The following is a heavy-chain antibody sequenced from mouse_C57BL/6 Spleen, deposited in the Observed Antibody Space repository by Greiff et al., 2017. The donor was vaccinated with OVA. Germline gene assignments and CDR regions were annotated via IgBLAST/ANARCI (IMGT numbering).Heavy chain of an antibody. J-gene: IGHJ3*01. Sequence: EVKLVESGGGLVKPGGSLKLSCAASGFTFSSYAMSWVRQTPEKTLEWVATISDGGSYTYYPDNVQGRLTISRDNAKNNLYLQMSHLKSEDTAMYYCARDYYGEGFAYWGQGTLVTVSA. CDR3: ARDYYGEGFAY. CDR2: ISDGGSYT. V-gene: IGHV5-4*01. CDR1: GFTFSSYA. D-gene: IGHD1-1*01.